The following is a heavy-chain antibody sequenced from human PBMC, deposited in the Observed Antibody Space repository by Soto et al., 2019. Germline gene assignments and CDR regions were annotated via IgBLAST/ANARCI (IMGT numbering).Heavy chain of an antibody. CDR1: GVAISRYS. CDR3: ARVEPTYTSSVAPYGYFDL. Sequence: SETLSLPCTGAGVAISRYSWSWTRQPPGKGLEWIGYIYYSGSTSDDPAHKSRGTITVDTSKNQSSLNLSAGTAADTAVYYCARVEPTYTSSVAPYGYFDLWGRGTLVTVSS. V-gene: IGHV4-59*01. CDR2: IYYSGST. J-gene: IGHJ2*01. D-gene: IGHD6-13*01.